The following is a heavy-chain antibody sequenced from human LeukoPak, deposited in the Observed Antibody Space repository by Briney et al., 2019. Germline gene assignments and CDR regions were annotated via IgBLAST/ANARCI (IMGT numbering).Heavy chain of an antibody. Sequence: SETLSLTCTVSGGSISTYYWSWIRQPPGRGLEWIGYIHYSGSTNYNPSLESRVTISVDTSNNQFSLNLNSVTAADTAVYYCARQSGGGYASVDYWGQGTLVTVSS. D-gene: IGHD2-2*01. CDR3: ARQSGGGYASVDY. J-gene: IGHJ4*02. CDR2: IHYSGST. V-gene: IGHV4-59*01. CDR1: GGSISTYY.